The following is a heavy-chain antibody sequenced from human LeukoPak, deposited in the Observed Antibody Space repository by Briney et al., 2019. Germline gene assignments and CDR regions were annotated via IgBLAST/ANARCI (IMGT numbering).Heavy chain of an antibody. D-gene: IGHD2-15*01. Sequence: PGGSLRLSCAASGFTFSSYAMSWVRQAPGKGLEWVSAISGSGGSTYCADSVKGRFTISRDNSKNTLYLQMNSLRAEDTAVYYCAKGLGYCSGGSCYPVFDYWGQGTLVTVSS. CDR2: ISGSGGST. V-gene: IGHV3-23*01. CDR3: AKGLGYCSGGSCYPVFDY. CDR1: GFTFSSYA. J-gene: IGHJ4*02.